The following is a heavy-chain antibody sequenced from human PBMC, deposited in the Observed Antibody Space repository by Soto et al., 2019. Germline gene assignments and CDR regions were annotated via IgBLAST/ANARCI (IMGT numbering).Heavy chain of an antibody. Sequence: GESLKISCKGSGYSFTSYWIGWVRQMPGKGLEWMGIIYPGDSDTRYNPSFRGQVTFSVDKSLSTVYLQWSSLKASDTATYYCARHSCGDGRCFVDYWGPGTLVTVSS. CDR2: IYPGDSDT. CDR3: ARHSCGDGRCFVDY. D-gene: IGHD1-26*01. V-gene: IGHV5-51*01. CDR1: GYSFTSYW. J-gene: IGHJ4*02.